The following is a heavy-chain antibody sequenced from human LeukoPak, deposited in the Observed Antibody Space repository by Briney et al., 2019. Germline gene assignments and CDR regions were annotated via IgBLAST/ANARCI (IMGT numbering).Heavy chain of an antibody. J-gene: IGHJ6*02. CDR3: AKVLNIYHYYGMYV. CDR2: INGSGGST. V-gene: IGHV3-23*01. D-gene: IGHD2/OR15-2a*01. CDR1: GFTFTSYA. Sequence: GGSLTLSCAASGFTFTSYAMTWIRQAPGKGLEWVSGINGSGGSTYYAAPVRGRSTITRDKSKTPLFLQTNSLSAEETAVYYCAKVLNIYHYYGMYVWGQGTTVTVSS.